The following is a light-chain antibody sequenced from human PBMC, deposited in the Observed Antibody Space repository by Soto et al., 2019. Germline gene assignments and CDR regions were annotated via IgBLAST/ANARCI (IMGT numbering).Light chain of an antibody. CDR3: QQRHNWRDT. V-gene: IGKV3D-20*02. Sequence: EVMLSNSLGTLSLNPGERATLSCRASQSVSSSYLAWYQQKPGQAPRLLMYETSRRATGIPARFSGSGSGTDFTLTISCLEPEDFAVYYCQQRHNWRDTFGQGRRLEIK. CDR1: QSVSSSY. CDR2: ETS. J-gene: IGKJ5*01.